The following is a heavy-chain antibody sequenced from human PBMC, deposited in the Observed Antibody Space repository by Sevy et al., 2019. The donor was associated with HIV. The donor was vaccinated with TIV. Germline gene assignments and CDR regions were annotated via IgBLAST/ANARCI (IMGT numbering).Heavy chain of an antibody. V-gene: IGHV4-59*01. D-gene: IGHD2-2*01. J-gene: IGHJ4*02. CDR2: IYNSGNT. CDR1: GGSINNYY. Sequence: SETLSLTCTVSGGSINNYYWSWIRQPPGRGLEWIGYIYNSGNTNYEPSLKSRVTISVDTSKNQFSLRLTSVNDADTAVYYCARCPAAPRGGFDYWGQGSLVTVSS. CDR3: ARCPAAPRGGFDY.